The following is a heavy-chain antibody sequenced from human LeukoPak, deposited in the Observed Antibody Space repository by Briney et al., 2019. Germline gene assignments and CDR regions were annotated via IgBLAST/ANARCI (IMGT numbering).Heavy chain of an antibody. J-gene: IGHJ5*02. CDR1: GGSISSSSYY. D-gene: IGHD6-13*01. CDR2: IYYSGST. CDR3: ARDGSSWYNWFDP. V-gene: IGHV4-39*02. Sequence: KPSETLSLTCTVSGGSISSSSYYWGWIRQPPGKGLEWIGSIYYSGSTYYNPSLKSRVTISVDTSKNQFSLKLSSVTAADTAVYYCARDGSSWYNWFDPWGQGTLVTVSS.